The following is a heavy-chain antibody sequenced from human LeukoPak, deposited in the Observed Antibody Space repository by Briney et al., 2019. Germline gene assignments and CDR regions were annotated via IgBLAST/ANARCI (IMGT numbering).Heavy chain of an antibody. V-gene: IGHV4-34*01. D-gene: IGHD4-17*01. Sequence: SETLSLICAVSGVSFNDYYWSWVRQTPGKGLEWIGEINHSGYTNDSPSLKSRVTISIDTSRKQFSLNLRSVTVADTGIYYCTRMTTGPAYWGEASLVTVSS. J-gene: IGHJ4*02. CDR1: GVSFNDYY. CDR3: TRMTTGPAY. CDR2: INHSGYT.